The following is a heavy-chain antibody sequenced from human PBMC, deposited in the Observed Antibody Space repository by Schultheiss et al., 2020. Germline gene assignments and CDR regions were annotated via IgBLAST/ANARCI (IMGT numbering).Heavy chain of an antibody. D-gene: IGHD3-10*01. CDR2: TYYRAKWYN. V-gene: IGHV6-1*01. J-gene: IGHJ4*02. Sequence: SETLSLTCAISGDSVSSNSAAWNWIRQSPSRGLEWLGRTYYRAKWYNDYAVSVKSRITINPDTSKNQFSLQLNSVTPEDTAVYYCARGGWAYGSGYFDYWGQGTLVTVSS. CDR1: GDSVSSNSAA. CDR3: ARGGWAYGSGYFDY.